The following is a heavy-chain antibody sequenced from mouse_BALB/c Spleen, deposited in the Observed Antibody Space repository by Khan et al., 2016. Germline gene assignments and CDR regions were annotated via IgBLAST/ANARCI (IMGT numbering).Heavy chain of an antibody. CDR2: IDPFNGGT. V-gene: IGHV1S135*01. Sequence: IQLVQSGPELMKPGASVKISCKASGYSFTSYYMHWLKQSHGKSLEWIGYIDPFNGGTSYNQKFKGQATLTVDKSSSTAYMHLSSLTSEDSAVYYCASSTQSFYAMDYWGQGTSVTVSS. J-gene: IGHJ4*01. CDR3: ASSTQSFYAMDY. CDR1: GYSFTSYY. D-gene: IGHD1-1*01.